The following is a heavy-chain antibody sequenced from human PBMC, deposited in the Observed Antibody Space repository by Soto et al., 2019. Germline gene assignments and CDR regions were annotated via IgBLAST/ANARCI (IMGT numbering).Heavy chain of an antibody. CDR3: ARGVGGGYCSGGSCYEGDYFDY. J-gene: IGHJ4*02. CDR1: GGTFSSYA. V-gene: IGHV1-69*01. CDR2: IIPIFGTA. D-gene: IGHD2-15*01. Sequence: QVQLVQSGAEVKKPGSSVKVSCKASGGTFSSYAISWVRQAPGQGLEWMGGIIPIFGTANYAQKFQGRVTITADESTSTAYMELSSLRSEDTAVYYCARGVGGGYCSGGSCYEGDYFDYWGQGTLVTVSS.